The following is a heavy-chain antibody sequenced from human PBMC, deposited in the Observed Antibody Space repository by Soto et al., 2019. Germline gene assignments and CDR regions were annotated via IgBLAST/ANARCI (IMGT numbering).Heavy chain of an antibody. V-gene: IGHV4-61*01. CDR1: GGSVSSGSYY. CDR3: VNLYSSSWHSDS. Sequence: SETLSLTCTVSGGSVSSGSYYWTWIRQPPGRELEYIGYVYYSGSTIYNPSLNSRVTISVDTSKNQFSLKLSSVTAADTAIYYCVNLYSSSWHSDSWGQGTLVTVSS. J-gene: IGHJ5*01. D-gene: IGHD6-13*01. CDR2: VYYSGST.